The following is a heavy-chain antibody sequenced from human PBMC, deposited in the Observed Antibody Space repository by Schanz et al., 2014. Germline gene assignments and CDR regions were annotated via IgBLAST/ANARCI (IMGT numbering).Heavy chain of an antibody. D-gene: IGHD3-22*01. CDR1: GGTFSSFA. J-gene: IGHJ4*02. Sequence: QVQLVQSGAEVKKPGSSVKVSCKASGGTFSSFAIFWVRQAPGQGLEWMGTIIPILDITNYAQKFQGRVTITADKSTSTAYMELSILRSEDTAVYYCARAGQDYSDSSGYATYYFGNWGQGTLVTVSS. V-gene: IGHV1-69*04. CDR3: ARAGQDYSDSSGYATYYFGN. CDR2: IIPILDIT.